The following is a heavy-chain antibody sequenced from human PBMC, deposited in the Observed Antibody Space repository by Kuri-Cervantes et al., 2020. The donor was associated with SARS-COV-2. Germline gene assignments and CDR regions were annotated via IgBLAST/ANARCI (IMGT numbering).Heavy chain of an antibody. Sequence: SETLSLTCTVSGGSISSSSYYWGWIRQPPGKGLEWIGSIYYSGSTNYNPSLKSRVTISVDTSKNQFSLKLSSVTAADTAVYYCSGGLRYFDWLVLGDDAFDIWGQGTMVTVSS. J-gene: IGHJ3*02. D-gene: IGHD3-9*01. CDR2: IYYSGST. V-gene: IGHV4-39*07. CDR3: SGGLRYFDWLVLGDDAFDI. CDR1: GGSISSSSYY.